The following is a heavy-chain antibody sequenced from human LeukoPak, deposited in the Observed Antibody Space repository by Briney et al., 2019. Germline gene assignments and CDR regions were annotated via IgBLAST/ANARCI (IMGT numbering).Heavy chain of an antibody. V-gene: IGHV1-18*01. CDR3: ARAGYSSGWYRPPSFDP. J-gene: IGHJ5*02. CDR1: GYTFTSYG. Sequence: ASVKVSCKASGYTFTSYGISWVRQAPGQGLEWMGWISAYNGNTNYAQKLQGRVTMTTDTSTSTAYMELRSLRSDDTAVYYCARAGYSSGWYRPPSFDPWGQGTLVTVSS. D-gene: IGHD6-19*01. CDR2: ISAYNGNT.